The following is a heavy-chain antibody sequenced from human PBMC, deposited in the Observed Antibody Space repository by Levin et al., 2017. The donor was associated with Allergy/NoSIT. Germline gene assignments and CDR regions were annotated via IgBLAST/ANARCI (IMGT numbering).Heavy chain of an antibody. J-gene: IGHJ6*03. Sequence: SCAASGFTFSTYKISWVRQAPGKGLEWVATINQDGAETCYVDSVKGRFTISRDNAKNSLYLQMNSLRSDDTAQYYCARDWSGSRLNMDVWGKGTTVTVSS. CDR1: GFTFSTYK. CDR3: ARDWSGSRLNMDV. D-gene: IGHD3-3*01. V-gene: IGHV3-7*01. CDR2: INQDGAET.